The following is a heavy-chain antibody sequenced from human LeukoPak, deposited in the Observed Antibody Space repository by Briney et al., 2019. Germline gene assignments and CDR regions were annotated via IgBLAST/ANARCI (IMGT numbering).Heavy chain of an antibody. V-gene: IGHV3-23*01. Sequence: GGSLRLSCAASGFTFSSYWMHWVRQAPGKGLEWVAAISGSGGSTYYADSVKGRFTISRDNSKNTLYLQMNSLRAEDTAVYYCAKLPGGTYRHFDYWGQGTLVTVSS. D-gene: IGHD2-15*01. CDR2: ISGSGGST. CDR1: GFTFSSYW. CDR3: AKLPGGTYRHFDY. J-gene: IGHJ4*02.